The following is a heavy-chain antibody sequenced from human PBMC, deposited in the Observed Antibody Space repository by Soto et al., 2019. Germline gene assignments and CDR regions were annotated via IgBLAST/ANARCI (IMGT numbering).Heavy chain of an antibody. CDR2: IYYSGNT. V-gene: IGHV4-31*03. D-gene: IGHD3-9*01. CDR1: GDSMSSGAYY. J-gene: IGHJ4*02. CDR3: ARGPNFDWSYSFDY. Sequence: ASETLSLTCSVSGDSMSSGAYYWNWIRQHPGKGLEWIAYIYYSGNTYYNPSLRSRINISVDTSKSQFPLKLSSVTAADTAVYYCARGPNFDWSYSFDYWGQGTLVTVSS.